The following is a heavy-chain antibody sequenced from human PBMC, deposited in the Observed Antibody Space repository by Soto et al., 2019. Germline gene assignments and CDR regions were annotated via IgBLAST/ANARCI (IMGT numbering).Heavy chain of an antibody. J-gene: IGHJ6*02. D-gene: IGHD6-19*01. V-gene: IGHV3-7*03. CDR3: ARVMYISDWYAVYYYYGLDV. Sequence: EVQLVESGGGLVQPGGSLRLSCAASGFTFSSYWMSWVRQAPGKGLEWVANIIQHGSEKNYVDSVKGRFTISRDNAKNSLYLQMTRLRDEDTAVYYCARVMYISDWYAVYYYYGLDVWGQGTTVTVSS. CDR2: IIQHGSEK. CDR1: GFTFSSYW.